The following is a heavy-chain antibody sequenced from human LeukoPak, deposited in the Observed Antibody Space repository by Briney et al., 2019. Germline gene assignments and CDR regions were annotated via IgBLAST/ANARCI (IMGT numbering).Heavy chain of an antibody. Sequence: PSQTLSLTCSVSGGSISSGSYYWSWIRQPAGKGLEWIGRIYTSGSTNYNPSLKSRVTISKDTSKNQFSLKLSSVTAADTAVYYCARVIAAAGSVWFDPWGQGTLVTVSS. J-gene: IGHJ5*02. CDR1: GGSISSGSYY. CDR2: IYTSGST. V-gene: IGHV4-61*02. D-gene: IGHD6-13*01. CDR3: ARVIAAAGSVWFDP.